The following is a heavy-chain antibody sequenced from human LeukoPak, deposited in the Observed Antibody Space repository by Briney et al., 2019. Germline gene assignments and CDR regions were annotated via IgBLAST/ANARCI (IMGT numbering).Heavy chain of an antibody. V-gene: IGHV3-53*01. CDR1: GFTVSYND. Sequence: GGSLRLSCAASGFTVSYNDMSWVRQAPGKGLEWVSVIYSGGSTNYADSVKGRFTVSRDNPKNTLYLQMNSLRAEDTAVYYCARGLTNMVRGVMDVWGQGTTVTISS. CDR3: ARGLTNMVRGVMDV. J-gene: IGHJ6*02. CDR2: IYSGGST. D-gene: IGHD3-10*01.